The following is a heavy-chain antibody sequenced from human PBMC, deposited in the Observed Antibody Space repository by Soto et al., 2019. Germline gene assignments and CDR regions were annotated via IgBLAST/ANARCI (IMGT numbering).Heavy chain of an antibody. CDR2: ISSSSSII. V-gene: IGHV3-48*02. CDR3: AREYSSSANWYFDL. CDR1: GFTFSSYT. Sequence: EVQLVESGEGLVQPGGSLRLSCAASGFTFSSYTMNWVRQAPGKGLAWVSYISSSSSIIYYADSVKGRFTISRDNAKNSLYLQMNSLRDEDMAVYYCAREYSSSANWYFDLWARGTLVTVSS. D-gene: IGHD6-13*01. J-gene: IGHJ2*01.